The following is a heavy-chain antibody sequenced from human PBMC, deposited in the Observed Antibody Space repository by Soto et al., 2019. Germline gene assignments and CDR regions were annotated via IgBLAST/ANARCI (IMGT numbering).Heavy chain of an antibody. CDR2: INPSGGST. CDR3: ARTLYGDNVDY. V-gene: IGHV1-46*01. J-gene: IGHJ4*02. Sequence: GASLKVSCKSSGYTFTSYYMHWARQAPGQGLEWMGIINPSGGSTSYAQKFQGRLTLTRDTPGNTAYLELNSLISEDTAVYYCARTLYGDNVDYWGQGTLVTVSS. CDR1: GYTFTSYY. D-gene: IGHD4-17*01.